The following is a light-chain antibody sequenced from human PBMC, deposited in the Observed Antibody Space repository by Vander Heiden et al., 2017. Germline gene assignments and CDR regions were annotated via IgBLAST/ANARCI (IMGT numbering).Light chain of an antibody. CDR3: QQRDSTLST. V-gene: IGKV1-39*01. CDR2: AAS. J-gene: IGKJ5*01. CDR1: QSISTY. Sequence: DIQMTQSPSSLSASVGDRVTITCRASQSISTYLNWYQQKPGKAPKLLIYAASSLQSGVPSRFSGSGSGTDFTLTISRLQPEDFATYYCQQRDSTLSTFGQGTQMEIK.